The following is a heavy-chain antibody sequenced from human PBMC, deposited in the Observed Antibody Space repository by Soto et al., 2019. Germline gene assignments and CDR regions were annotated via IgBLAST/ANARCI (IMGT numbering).Heavy chain of an antibody. V-gene: IGHV3-23*01. CDR1: GFTFSNYA. CDR3: EVRVPAAMPSYYFDY. J-gene: IGHJ4*02. CDR2: VSATAGTT. Sequence: GGSLRLSCAASGFTFSNYAMSWVRQAPGKGLEWVSLVSATAGTTYYTDSVKGRFTISRDNSKNTLYLQMNSLRAEDTAVYYCEVRVPAAMPSYYFDYWGQGTLVTVSS. D-gene: IGHD2-2*01.